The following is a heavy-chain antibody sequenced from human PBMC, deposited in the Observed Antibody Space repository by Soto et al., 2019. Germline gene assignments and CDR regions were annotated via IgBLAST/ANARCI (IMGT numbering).Heavy chain of an antibody. J-gene: IGHJ6*02. CDR1: GFTFSSYA. CDR3: SNAAGVVVSAIPLHSRYGMDG. D-gene: IGHD2-21*02. CDR2: ISGIGGST. V-gene: IGHV3-23*01. Sequence: GGSLRLCCAASGFTFSSYAMSWVRPAAGKGMEWVSAISGIGGSTYYADSVKGRFTISRDNSKNTLYLQMNSLRAEDTAVYHFSNAAGVVVSAIPLHSRYGMDGSGQRTTVTV.